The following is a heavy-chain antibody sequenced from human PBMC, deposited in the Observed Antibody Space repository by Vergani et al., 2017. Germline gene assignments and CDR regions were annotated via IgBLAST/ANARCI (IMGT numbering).Heavy chain of an antibody. V-gene: IGHV1-46*03. J-gene: IGHJ5*02. CDR1: GYTFTSYY. CDR3: ARGTLGFVVVPAAMDWFDP. D-gene: IGHD2-2*01. CDR2: INPSGGST. Sequence: VQLVQSGAEVRKPGASVKVSCKASGYTFTSYYMHWVRQAPGQGLEWMGIINPSGGSTSYAQKFQGRVTMTRDTSTSTVYMELSSLRSEDTAVYYCARGTLGFVVVPAAMDWFDPWGQGTLVTVSS.